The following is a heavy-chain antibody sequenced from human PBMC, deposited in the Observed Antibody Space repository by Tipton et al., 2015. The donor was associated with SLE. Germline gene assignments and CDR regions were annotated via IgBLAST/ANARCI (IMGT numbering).Heavy chain of an antibody. CDR3: ARSYSASTPWAWYFDY. V-gene: IGHV4-4*08. Sequence: TLSLTCTVSGASISDHHWTWIRQPPGKGLEWIGYIYSSGSTTYTPSLKSRIAISVDTSTMQFSLRLTSVTATDTAFYFCARSYSASTPWAWYFDYWGQGRLVTVSS. J-gene: IGHJ4*02. CDR2: IYSSGST. CDR1: GASISDHH. D-gene: IGHD1-26*01.